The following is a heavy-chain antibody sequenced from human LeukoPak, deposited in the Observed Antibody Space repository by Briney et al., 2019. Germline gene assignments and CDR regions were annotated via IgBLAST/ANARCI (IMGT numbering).Heavy chain of an antibody. Sequence: ASVKVSCKASEYTFTGYYIHWVRQAPGQGLEWMGWINPYNGDTNYAQKFQGRVTLTRDTSISTAYMELRSLTSDDTAVYYCARTRGSHISMAYLDYWGQGTLVTVSS. J-gene: IGHJ4*02. CDR2: INPYNGDT. CDR1: EYTFTGYY. V-gene: IGHV1-2*02. CDR3: ARTRGSHISMAYLDY. D-gene: IGHD2/OR15-2a*01.